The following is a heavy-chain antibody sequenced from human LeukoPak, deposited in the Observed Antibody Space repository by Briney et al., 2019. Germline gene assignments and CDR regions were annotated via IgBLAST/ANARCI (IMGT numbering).Heavy chain of an antibody. V-gene: IGHV3-7*01. J-gene: IGHJ4*02. Sequence: TGGSLRLSCAASGFTFSSYSMNWVRQAPGKGLEWVANIKQDGSEKFYVDSVKGRFTISRDNAKNSLYLQMNSLRADDTAVYYCASLGNWGQGTLVTVSS. CDR2: IKQDGSEK. CDR1: GFTFSSYS. D-gene: IGHD1-1*01. CDR3: ASLGN.